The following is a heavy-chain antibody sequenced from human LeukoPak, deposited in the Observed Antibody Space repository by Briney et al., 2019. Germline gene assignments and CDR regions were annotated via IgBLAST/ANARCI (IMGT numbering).Heavy chain of an antibody. D-gene: IGHD6-19*01. CDR3: ARYTVARRYFDY. Sequence: SETLSLTCTLSGGSISSDTYYWTWVRQPGGKGLEWIVRIYTSGSTNDNPSRKSRVTISVKTAKNQFSLKLSSVTAADTAVYYCARYTVARRYFDYWGQGTLVTVSS. J-gene: IGHJ4*02. V-gene: IGHV4-61*02. CDR2: IYTSGST. CDR1: GGSISSDTYY.